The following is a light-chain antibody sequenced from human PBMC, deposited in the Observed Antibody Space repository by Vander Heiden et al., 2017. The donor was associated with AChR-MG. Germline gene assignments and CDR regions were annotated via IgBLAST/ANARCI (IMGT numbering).Light chain of an antibody. Sequence: SHELTQPPSVSVSPGQTARITCSGAGLSRRFVSWYQQKSGQAPLLVIYEDVNRPSDIPERFSASSSGTMATLIITGAQAEDEADYYCFSLDGRGRQWIFGGGSTLTVL. J-gene: IGLJ2*01. CDR2: EDV. V-gene: IGLV3-10*01. CDR3: FSLDGRGRQWI. CDR1: GLSRRF.